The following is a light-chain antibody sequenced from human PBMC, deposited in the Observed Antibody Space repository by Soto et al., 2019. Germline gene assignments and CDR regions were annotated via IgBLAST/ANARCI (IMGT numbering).Light chain of an antibody. Sequence: DIQMTQSPSSLSASVGDRVTITCQASQDISNYLSWYQQKPGQAPKLLIYDASILKTGVPSRFSGSGSWTDSSFTFSSLQPEDIAPYHFQHYDNVPFTFGGGPKVEIK. J-gene: IGKJ4*01. CDR3: QHYDNVPFT. V-gene: IGKV1-33*01. CDR2: DAS. CDR1: QDISNY.